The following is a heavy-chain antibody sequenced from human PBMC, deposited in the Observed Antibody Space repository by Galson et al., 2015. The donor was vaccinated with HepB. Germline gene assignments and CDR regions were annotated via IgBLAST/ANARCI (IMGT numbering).Heavy chain of an antibody. J-gene: IGHJ4*02. V-gene: IGHV3-30*18. CDR1: GFTFSGYG. CDR2: MSYDGSNK. Sequence: SCAASGFTFSGYGMHWVRQAPGKGLEWVAVMSYDGSNKYSADSVKGRFTISRDNSKNTLYLQMNSLRDEDTAVYYCAKAMSGSYYTGFDYWGQGTLVTVSS. CDR3: AKAMSGSYYTGFDY. D-gene: IGHD1-26*01.